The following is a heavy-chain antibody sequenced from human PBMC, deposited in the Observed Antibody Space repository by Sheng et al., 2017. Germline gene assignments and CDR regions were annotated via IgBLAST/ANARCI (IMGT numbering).Heavy chain of an antibody. CDR2: IIPIFGTA. CDR3: AREATVTSATPGYYYYYMDV. D-gene: IGHD4-4*01. Sequence: QVQLVQSGAEVKKPGSSVKVSCKASGGTFSSYAISWVRQAPGQGLEWMGGIIPIFGTANYAQKFQGRVTITTDESTSTAYMELSSLRSEDTAVYYCAREATVTSATPGYYYYYMDVWGKGTTVTVSS. CDR1: GGTFSSYA. J-gene: IGHJ6*03. V-gene: IGHV1-69*05.